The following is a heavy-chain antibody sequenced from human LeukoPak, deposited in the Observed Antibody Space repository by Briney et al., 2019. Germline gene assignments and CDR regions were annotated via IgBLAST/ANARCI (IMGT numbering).Heavy chain of an antibody. J-gene: IGHJ4*02. CDR2: ISSSGSTI. D-gene: IGHD2-21*02. CDR1: GFTFSSYE. V-gene: IGHV3-48*03. CDR3: AKAMAYCGDDCYERGYYFDY. Sequence: GGSLRLSCAASGFTFSSYEMNWVRQAPGKGLEWVSYISSSGSTIYYADSVNGRFTIYGDNAKNSLYLQMNSLRAEDTAVYYCAKAMAYCGDDCYERGYYFDYWGQGTQVTVSS.